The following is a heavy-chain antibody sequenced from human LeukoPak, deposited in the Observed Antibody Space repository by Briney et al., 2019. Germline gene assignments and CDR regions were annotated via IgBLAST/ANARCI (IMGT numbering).Heavy chain of an antibody. J-gene: IGHJ4*02. D-gene: IGHD6-19*01. Sequence: PGGSLRLSCAASGFTFSSYWMSWVRQAPGKGLEWVSAISGSGGSTYYADSVKGRFTISRDNSKNTLYLQMNSLRAEDTAVYYCAKRERRAQWLVLLDRGPFDYWGQGTLVTVSS. V-gene: IGHV3-23*01. CDR3: AKRERRAQWLVLLDRGPFDY. CDR2: ISGSGGST. CDR1: GFTFSSYW.